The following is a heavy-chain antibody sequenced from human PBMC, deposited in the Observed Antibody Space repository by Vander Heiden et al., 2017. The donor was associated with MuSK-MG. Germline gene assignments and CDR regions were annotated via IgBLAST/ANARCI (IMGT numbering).Heavy chain of an antibody. J-gene: IGHJ3*02. Sequence: EVQLVQSGAEVKKPGESLKISCKGSGSRFTRHGIGWVRQMPGKGLEWMGIIYPGDSDTRYSPSFQGQVTISADKSISTAYLQWSSLKASDTAMYYCARRRYYDSSGYFDAFDIWGQGTMVTVSS. CDR2: IYPGDSDT. D-gene: IGHD3-22*01. CDR1: GSRFTRHG. V-gene: IGHV5-51*03. CDR3: ARRRYYDSSGYFDAFDI.